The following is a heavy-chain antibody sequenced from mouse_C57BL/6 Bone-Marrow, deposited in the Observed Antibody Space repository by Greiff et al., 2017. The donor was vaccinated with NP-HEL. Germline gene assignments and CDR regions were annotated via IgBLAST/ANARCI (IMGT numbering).Heavy chain of an antibody. Sequence: QVQLQQSGAELAKPGASLTLSCTASGYTFTSYGMSWVRQRTGQSLEWIGDINPRSGNTYYTEKFKGKATLTSDKSSSTPYMELSSLTSEDSADYFSTNGGYYVREYWGEGTTVTVSS. CDR1: GYTFTSYG. CDR3: TNGGYYVREY. D-gene: IGHD2-3*01. CDR2: INPRSGNT. V-gene: IGHV1-81*01. J-gene: IGHJ4*01.